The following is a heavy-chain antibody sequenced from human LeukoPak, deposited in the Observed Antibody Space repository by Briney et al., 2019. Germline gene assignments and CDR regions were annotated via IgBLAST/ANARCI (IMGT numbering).Heavy chain of an antibody. CDR1: GYTFTSYG. V-gene: IGHV1-18*01. J-gene: IGHJ4*02. CDR3: ARGRKDYGDYYFDS. D-gene: IGHD4-17*01. Sequence: ASVKVSCKASGYTFTSYGISWVRQASGQGLEWMGWISAYNGNTNSAQKLQGRVTMTTDTSTSTAYMELRSLRSDDTAVYYCARGRKDYGDYYFDSWGQGTLVTVSS. CDR2: ISAYNGNT.